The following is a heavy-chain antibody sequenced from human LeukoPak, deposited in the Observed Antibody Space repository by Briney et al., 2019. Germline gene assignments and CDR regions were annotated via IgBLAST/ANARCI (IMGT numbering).Heavy chain of an antibody. CDR3: ARGWGSSSPAFDY. CDR2: IYYSGST. D-gene: IGHD2-15*01. Sequence: SETLSLTCTVSGGSISSYYWSWIRQPPGKGLEWIGYIYYSGSTNYNPSLKSRVTISVDTSKNQLSLKVSSVTAADTAVYYCARGWGSSSPAFDYWGQGTLVTVSS. J-gene: IGHJ4*02. CDR1: GGSISSYY. V-gene: IGHV4-59*01.